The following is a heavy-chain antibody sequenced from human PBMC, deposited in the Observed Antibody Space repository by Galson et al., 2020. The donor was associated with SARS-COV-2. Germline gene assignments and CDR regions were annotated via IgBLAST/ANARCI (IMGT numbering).Heavy chain of an antibody. CDR3: TTDVVLWFGELFGGN. J-gene: IGHJ4*02. CDR2: IKSKTDGGTT. Sequence: TGGSLRLSCAASGFTFSNAWMSWVRQAPGKGLEWVGRIKSKTDGGTTDYAAPVKGRFTISRDDSKNTLYLQMNSLKTEDTAVYYCTTDVVLWFGELFGGNWCQGTLVTVSS. V-gene: IGHV3-15*01. D-gene: IGHD3-10*01. CDR1: GFTFSNAW.